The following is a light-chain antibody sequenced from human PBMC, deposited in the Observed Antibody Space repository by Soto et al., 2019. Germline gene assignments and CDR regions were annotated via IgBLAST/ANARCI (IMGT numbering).Light chain of an antibody. CDR2: EVS. CDR1: SSDVGSFNY. CDR3: SSNAGSNNLV. J-gene: IGLJ2*01. V-gene: IGLV2-8*01. Sequence: QSALTQPASVSGSPGQSITISCTGSSSDVGSFNYVSWYQQHPGKAPKIMIFEVSYRPSGVSNRFSGSKSGNTASLTVSGLQAEDEADYYCSSNAGSNNLVFGGGTKLTVL.